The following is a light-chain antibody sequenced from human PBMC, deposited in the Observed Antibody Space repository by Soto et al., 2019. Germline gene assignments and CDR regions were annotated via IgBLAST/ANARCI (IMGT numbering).Light chain of an antibody. CDR3: QEYNNWPWT. Sequence: EIVMTQSPATLSVSPGERATLSCRASQSVSSNLAWYQQKPGQAPRLLIYGASTRTTGIPARVSGSGSGTEFTLTNSSLQSEDFAVYYCQEYNNWPWTFGEGTKVEIK. CDR2: GAS. V-gene: IGKV3-15*01. CDR1: QSVSSN. J-gene: IGKJ1*01.